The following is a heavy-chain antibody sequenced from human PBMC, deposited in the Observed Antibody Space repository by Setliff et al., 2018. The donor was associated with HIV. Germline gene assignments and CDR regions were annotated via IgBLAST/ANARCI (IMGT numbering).Heavy chain of an antibody. Sequence: AASVKVSCKASGYSFTNLGLNWVRQAPGQGLEWMGWISVYNGHTNFAQKLQDRVTMTTDTSTSTAYMELRSLRSDDTAVYYCARAYDVLTGYFDYWGQGTLVTVSS. CDR2: ISVYNGHT. D-gene: IGHD3-9*01. V-gene: IGHV1-18*01. CDR3: ARAYDVLTGYFDY. CDR1: GYSFTNLG. J-gene: IGHJ4*02.